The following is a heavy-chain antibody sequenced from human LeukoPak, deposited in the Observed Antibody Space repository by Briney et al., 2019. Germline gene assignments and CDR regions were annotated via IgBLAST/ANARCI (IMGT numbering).Heavy chain of an antibody. CDR2: INTNTGNP. J-gene: IGHJ4*02. V-gene: IGHV7-4-1*02. CDR3: ARGNEILTGYYLTGDY. Sequence: ASVKVSCKASGGTFSSYAISWVRQAPGQGLEWMGWINTNTGNPTYAQGFTGRFVFSLDTSVSTAYLQISSLKAEDTAVYYCARGNEILTGYYLTGDYWGQGTLVTVSS. D-gene: IGHD3-9*01. CDR1: GGTFSSYA.